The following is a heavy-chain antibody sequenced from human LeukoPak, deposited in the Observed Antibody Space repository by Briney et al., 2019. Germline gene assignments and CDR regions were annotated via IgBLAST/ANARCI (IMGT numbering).Heavy chain of an antibody. V-gene: IGHV3-21*01. J-gene: IGHJ5*02. CDR2: ISPSGRST. Sequence: KPGESLRLSCAGSGFTFSSYTMNWVRQAPGQGLEWVSSISPSGRSTWNADSVKGRFTISRDNARNSVTLQMNSLRPDDSGVYYCGRDVLGETGAGGPWGQGALVTVSS. D-gene: IGHD3-10*01. CDR3: GRDVLGETGAGGP. CDR1: GFTFSSYT.